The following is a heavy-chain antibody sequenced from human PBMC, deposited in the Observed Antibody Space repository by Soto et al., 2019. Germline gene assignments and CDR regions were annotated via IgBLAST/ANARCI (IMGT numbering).Heavy chain of an antibody. CDR2: IKKDGSAT. CDR1: GLTFAYHW. D-gene: IGHD3-3*01. CDR3: ASRPPDDRYYGVFDY. V-gene: IGHV3-7*03. J-gene: IGHJ4*02. Sequence: PGGSLRLACGVSGLTFAYHWMTWVRQVPGKGLEWVANIKKDGSATDYVDSVKGRFTISRDNAKNSLFLQMTNLRAEDTAVYYCASRPPDDRYYGVFDYWGQGTLVTVS.